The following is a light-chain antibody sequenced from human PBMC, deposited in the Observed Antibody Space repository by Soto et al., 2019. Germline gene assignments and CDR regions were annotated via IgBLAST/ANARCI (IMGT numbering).Light chain of an antibody. CDR3: QQYQSIPFT. CDR2: WSS. J-gene: IGKJ3*01. CDR1: QSVLHRSNGNSY. V-gene: IGKV4-1*01. Sequence: IVMTQSPDFLAVSLGERATIKCRSSQSVLHRSNGNSYVAWYQQKPGQPPKLLIYWSSTRESGVPDRFSGSGSGTDFTLTVNSLQAEDAAVYYCQQYQSIPFTFGPGTKVHI.